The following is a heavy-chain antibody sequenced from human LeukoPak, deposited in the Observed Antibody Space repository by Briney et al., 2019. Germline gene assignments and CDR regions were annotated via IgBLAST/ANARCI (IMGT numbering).Heavy chain of an antibody. Sequence: GGSLRLSCAASGFTFSSYSMNWVRQAPGKGLEWVSSITSSGRYIYYADSVKGRFTISRDNAKSSLYLQMNSLRAEDTALYYCARHRTASDYWGQGTLVTVSS. CDR1: GFTFSSYS. J-gene: IGHJ4*02. CDR3: ARHRTASDY. D-gene: IGHD3-16*02. CDR2: ITSSGRYI. V-gene: IGHV3-21*01.